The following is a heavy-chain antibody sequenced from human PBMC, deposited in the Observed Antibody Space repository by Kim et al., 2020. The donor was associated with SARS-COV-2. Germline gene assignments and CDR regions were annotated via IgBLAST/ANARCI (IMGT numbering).Heavy chain of an antibody. Sequence: SETLSLTCTVSGGSISSYYWSWIRQPPGKGLEWIGYIYYSGSTNYNTSLKSRVTISVDTSKTQFSLKLSSVTAADTAVYYCAGGSSWYKAPYYYYGMDVWGQGTTVTVSS. CDR3: AGGSSWYKAPYYYYGMDV. J-gene: IGHJ6*02. CDR1: GGSISSYY. V-gene: IGHV4-59*13. CDR2: IYYSGST. D-gene: IGHD6-13*01.